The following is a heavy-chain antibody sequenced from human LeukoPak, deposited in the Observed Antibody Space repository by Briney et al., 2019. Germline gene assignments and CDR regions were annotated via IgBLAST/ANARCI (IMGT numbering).Heavy chain of an antibody. D-gene: IGHD5-24*01. J-gene: IGHJ4*02. CDR2: IIPIFGIA. V-gene: IGHV1-69*04. CDR1: GGTFSSYA. CDR3: ARAERRLQLHDY. Sequence: ASVKVSCKASGGTFSSYAISWVRQAPGQGLEWMGRIIPIFGIANYAQKFQGRVTITADKSTSTAYMELSSLRSEDTAVYYCARAERRLQLHDYWGQGTLVTVSS.